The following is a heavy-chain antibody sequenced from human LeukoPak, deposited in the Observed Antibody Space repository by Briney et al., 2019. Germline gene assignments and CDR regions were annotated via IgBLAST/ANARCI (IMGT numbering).Heavy chain of an antibody. CDR2: IYSGGDT. V-gene: IGHV3-66*01. CDR3: ARVAVTASSDAFDI. CDR1: GLTASSNY. D-gene: IGHD2-21*02. Sequence: GGSLRLSCAASGLTASSNYMSWVRQTPGRGLEWLSIIYSGGDTYYPDSLKGRFTISRDNSKNTLYLQMNSLRVEDTAVYYCARVAVTASSDAFDIWGQGTMVTVSS. J-gene: IGHJ3*02.